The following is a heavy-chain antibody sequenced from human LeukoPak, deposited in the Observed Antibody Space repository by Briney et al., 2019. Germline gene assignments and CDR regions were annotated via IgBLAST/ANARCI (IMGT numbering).Heavy chain of an antibody. J-gene: IGHJ4*02. V-gene: IGHV3-23*01. D-gene: IGHD6-13*01. Sequence: GGSLRLSCAASGFTFGSSAMSWVRQAPGRGPEWVSTFSRSGPDTYYADSVKGRFTIFKDNSKNTLYLQMNSLRAEDTAVYYCAKGSLGSWYYFDYWGQGTLVTVSS. CDR1: GFTFGSSA. CDR2: FSRSGPDT. CDR3: AKGSLGSWYYFDY.